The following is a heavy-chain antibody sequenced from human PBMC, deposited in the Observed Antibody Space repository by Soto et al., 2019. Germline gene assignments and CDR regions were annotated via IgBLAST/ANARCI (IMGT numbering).Heavy chain of an antibody. V-gene: IGHV5-10-1*01. D-gene: IGHD6-6*01. CDR2: VDPSDSYT. Sequence: PGESLKIPCKGSGYSFTSYWISWVRQMPGKGLEWMGRVDPSDSYTNYSPSFQGHVTISADKSISTAYLQWSSLKASDTAMYYCARQPFPYSSSEGGMDVWGQGTTVTVSS. J-gene: IGHJ6*02. CDR3: ARQPFPYSSSEGGMDV. CDR1: GYSFTSYW.